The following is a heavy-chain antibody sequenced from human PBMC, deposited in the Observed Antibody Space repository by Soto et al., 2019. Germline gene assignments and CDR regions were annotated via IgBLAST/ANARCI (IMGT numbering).Heavy chain of an antibody. V-gene: IGHV3-33*01. CDR1: GFTFSSYG. CDR3: AREAGTNGLHYFDY. D-gene: IGHD6-13*01. Sequence: GGSLRLSCAASGFTFSSYGMHWVRQAPGKGLEWVAVIWYDGSNKYYADSVKGRFTISRDNSKNTLYLQMNSLRAEDTAVYYCAREAGTNGLHYFDYWGQGTLVTVSS. J-gene: IGHJ4*02. CDR2: IWYDGSNK.